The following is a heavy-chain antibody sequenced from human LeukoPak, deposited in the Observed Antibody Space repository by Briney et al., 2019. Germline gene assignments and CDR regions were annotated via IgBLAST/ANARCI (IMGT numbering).Heavy chain of an antibody. CDR3: ARDAGRFDP. J-gene: IGHJ5*02. CDR1: GYSIDNRYY. Sequence: SETLSLTCTVSGYSIDNRYYWGWIRPPPGKGLEWIGSISHSGSTYYTPSLKSRVTISLDTSKNQFSLKLTSVTATDTAVYYCARDAGRFDPWGQGTLVTVSS. V-gene: IGHV4-38-2*02. CDR2: ISHSGST.